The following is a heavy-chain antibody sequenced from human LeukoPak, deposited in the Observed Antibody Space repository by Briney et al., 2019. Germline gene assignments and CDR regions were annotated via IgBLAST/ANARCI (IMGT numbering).Heavy chain of an antibody. V-gene: IGHV4-4*07. CDR3: ARSSGYSYGPGAFDI. CDR1: GASISRYF. Sequence: SETLSLTCTVSGASISRYFWHWIRHPAGKGLEWIGRVSSSGTTNYNPSLKSRVTMSVDTSKNQFSLKLSSVTAADTAVYYCARSSGYSYGPGAFDIWGQGTMVTVSS. D-gene: IGHD5-18*01. CDR2: VSSSGTT. J-gene: IGHJ3*02.